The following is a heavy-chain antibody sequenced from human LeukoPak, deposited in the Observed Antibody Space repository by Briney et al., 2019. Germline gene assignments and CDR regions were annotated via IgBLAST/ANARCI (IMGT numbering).Heavy chain of an antibody. CDR3: ARYNYGSGSYSDY. CDR2: ISSSSSYI. Sequence: GGSLRLSCAASGFTFSSYSMNWVRQAPGKGLEWVSSISSSSSYIYYADSVKGRFTISRDNAKNSLYLQMNSLRAEDTAVYYCARYNYGSGSYSDYWGQGTLFTVSS. J-gene: IGHJ4*02. D-gene: IGHD3-10*01. V-gene: IGHV3-21*01. CDR1: GFTFSSYS.